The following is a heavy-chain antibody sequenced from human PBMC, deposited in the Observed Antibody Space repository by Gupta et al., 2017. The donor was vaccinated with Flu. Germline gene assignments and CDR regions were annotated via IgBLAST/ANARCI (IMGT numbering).Heavy chain of an antibody. CDR1: GVTFSSYA. D-gene: IGHD2-15*01. CDR3: ARKGGGHCSGGTCYSFDY. J-gene: IGHJ4*02. CDR2: IIPVFGPT. V-gene: IGHV1-69*01. Sequence: QVQLVQSGAEVKKPGSSVKVSCKASGVTFSSYAINWVRQAPGQGLEWMGGIIPVFGPTNYAQKFQGRVTITADESPSTAYMELSSLRSEDTAVYYCARKGGGHCSGGTCYSFDYWGQGTLVTVSS.